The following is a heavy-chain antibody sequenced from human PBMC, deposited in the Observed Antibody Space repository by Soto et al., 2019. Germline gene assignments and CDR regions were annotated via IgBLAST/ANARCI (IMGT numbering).Heavy chain of an antibody. D-gene: IGHD6-13*01. CDR3: ARLAAITAAGTGDY. CDR2: ISGTSDSI. CDR1: GFTFRDYY. Sequence: QVQLVESGGGLVRPGGSLRLSCAASGFTFRDYYMSWIRQVPGKGLEWVAYISGTSDSIPYADSVKGRFTISRDNAKNSLDLQMSTRRSDDAALAYGARLAAITAAGTGDYWGQGTRVTVSS. J-gene: IGHJ4*02. V-gene: IGHV3-11*06.